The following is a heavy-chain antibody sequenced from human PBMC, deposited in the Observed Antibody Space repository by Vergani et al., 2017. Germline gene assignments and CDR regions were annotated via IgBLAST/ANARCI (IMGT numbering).Heavy chain of an antibody. D-gene: IGHD6-13*01. CDR1: GFTFSSYG. CDR3: ARHRVAAAGTGYFDY. V-gene: IGHV3-30*02. J-gene: IGHJ4*02. CDR2: IRYDGSNK. Sequence: QEQLVESGGGVVQPGGSLRLSCAASGFTFSSYGMHWVRQAPGKGLEWVAFIRYDGSNKYYADSVKGRFTISRDNSKNTLYLQMNSLRAEDTAVYYCARHRVAAAGTGYFDYWGQGTLVTVSS.